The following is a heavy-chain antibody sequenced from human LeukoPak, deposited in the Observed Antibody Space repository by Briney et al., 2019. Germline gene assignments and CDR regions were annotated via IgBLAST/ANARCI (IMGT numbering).Heavy chain of an antibody. CDR2: IYSGGST. CDR1: GFTVSSNY. J-gene: IGHJ4*02. V-gene: IGHV3-66*01. CDR3: AKGLYQYFGSGSYTLDH. Sequence: GGSLRLSCAASGFTVSSNYMSWVRQAPGKGLEWVSVIYSGGSTYYADSVKGRFTISRDNSKNTLYLQMNSLRAEDTAVYYCAKGLYQYFGSGSYTLDHWGQGTQVTVSS. D-gene: IGHD3-10*01.